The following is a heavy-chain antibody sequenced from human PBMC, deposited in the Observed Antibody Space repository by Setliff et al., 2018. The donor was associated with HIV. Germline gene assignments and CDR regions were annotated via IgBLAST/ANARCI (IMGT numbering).Heavy chain of an antibody. J-gene: IGHJ4*02. Sequence: PGGSLRLSCTVSGFTVTNAWMNWARQAPGKGLEWVGHIQSRAHGEAINYTAPVKGRFTISRDDSKNTLYLQMNSLTADDTAVYYCARDSGTTMGASGPGYWGQGTLVTVSS. V-gene: IGHV3-15*01. D-gene: IGHD1-26*01. CDR1: GFTVTNAW. CDR3: ARDSGTTMGASGPGY. CDR2: IQSRAHGEAI.